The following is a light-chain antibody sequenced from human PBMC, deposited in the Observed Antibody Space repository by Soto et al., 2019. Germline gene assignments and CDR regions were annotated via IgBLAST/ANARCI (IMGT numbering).Light chain of an antibody. CDR3: QQRSNWPLT. CDR2: EAS. V-gene: IGKV3-11*01. CDR1: QSFGNN. Sequence: EIVLTQSPATLSLSPGEGATLSCRASQSFGNNLAWYQQKPGQAPGLLIYEASTRATGIPARFSGSGSGTDFTLTISSLEPEDFAVYYCQQRSNWPLTFGGGTKVDIK. J-gene: IGKJ4*01.